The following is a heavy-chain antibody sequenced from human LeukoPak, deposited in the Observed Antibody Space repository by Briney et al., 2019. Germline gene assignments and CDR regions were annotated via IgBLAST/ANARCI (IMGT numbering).Heavy chain of an antibody. V-gene: IGHV4-4*07. CDR1: GGSIRNYY. CDR2: IQTSGNT. Sequence: SETLSLTCTVSGGSIRNYYWNWIRQPAGRGLEWVGRIQTSGNTNYSPSLKSRITISVDRSKNQVSLKLSSVTAADTAVYYCASDRGSGWFDYWGQGTLVTVSS. D-gene: IGHD6-19*01. J-gene: IGHJ4*02. CDR3: ASDRGSGWFDY.